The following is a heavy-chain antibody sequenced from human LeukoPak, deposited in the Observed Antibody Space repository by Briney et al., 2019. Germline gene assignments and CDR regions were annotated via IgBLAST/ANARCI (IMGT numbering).Heavy chain of an antibody. J-gene: IGHJ5*02. CDR2: INPNSGGT. CDR3: TRGRRLGGVMRLAWFDP. CDR1: GYSFAGDY. D-gene: IGHD3-16*01. Sequence: ASVKVSCKASGYSFAGDYMRWVRQAPGQVLEWMGWINPNSGGTNYAQKMQGRVTMTRDTSISTAYMELRRLRSDDTAVYYCTRGRRLGGVMRLAWFDPWGQGTLVTVSS. V-gene: IGHV1-2*02.